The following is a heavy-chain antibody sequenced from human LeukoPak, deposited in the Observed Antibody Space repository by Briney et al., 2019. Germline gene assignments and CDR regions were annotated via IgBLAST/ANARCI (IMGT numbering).Heavy chain of an antibody. Sequence: SETLSLTCTVSGGSIRGNYYWRWIRQPAGKGLEWIGRISPSGSTTYNPSLKSRVTISVDTSKNQFSLKLSSVTAADTAAYYCARHVHSSGWPSPRPPYYYMDVWGKGTTVTVSS. CDR3: ARHVHSSGWPSPRPPYYYMDV. D-gene: IGHD6-19*01. CDR1: GGSIRGNYY. J-gene: IGHJ6*03. V-gene: IGHV4-61*02. CDR2: ISPSGST.